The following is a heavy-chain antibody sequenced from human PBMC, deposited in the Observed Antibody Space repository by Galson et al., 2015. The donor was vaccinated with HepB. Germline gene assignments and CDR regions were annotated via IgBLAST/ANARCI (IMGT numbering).Heavy chain of an antibody. CDR1: GDSVTSNSAV. CDR2: TYFRSKWRI. CDR3: AYGSDV. V-gene: IGHV6-1*01. J-gene: IGHJ6*02. Sequence: CAIFGDSVTSNSAVWNWIRQSPSRGLEWLGRTYFRSKWRIDYAMSVKSRITISADTSDNQFSLLLRSVTPEDTAVYYCAYGSDVWGPGTTVIVSS.